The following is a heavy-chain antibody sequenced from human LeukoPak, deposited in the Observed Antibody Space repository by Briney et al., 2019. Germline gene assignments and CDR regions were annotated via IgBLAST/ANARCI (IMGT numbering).Heavy chain of an antibody. CDR3: ARGPAMVRGVNWFDT. CDR1: GGSFSGYC. D-gene: IGHD3-10*01. Sequence: SETLSLTCAVYGGSFSGYCWSWIRQPPGKGLEWIGEINHSGSTNYNPSLKSRVTISVDTSKNQFSLKLSSVTAADTAVYYCARGPAMVRGVNWFDTWGQGTLVTVSS. J-gene: IGHJ5*02. CDR2: INHSGST. V-gene: IGHV4-34*01.